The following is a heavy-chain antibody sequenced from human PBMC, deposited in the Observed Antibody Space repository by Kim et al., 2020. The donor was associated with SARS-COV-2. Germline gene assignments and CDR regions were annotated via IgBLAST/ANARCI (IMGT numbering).Heavy chain of an antibody. J-gene: IGHJ4*02. V-gene: IGHV1-3*01. D-gene: IGHD3-16*01. CDR3: ARDPIGMITFGGVSDY. Sequence: KFQGRVTITRDTSASTAYMELSSLRSEDTAVYYCARDPIGMITFGGVSDYWGQGTLVTVSS.